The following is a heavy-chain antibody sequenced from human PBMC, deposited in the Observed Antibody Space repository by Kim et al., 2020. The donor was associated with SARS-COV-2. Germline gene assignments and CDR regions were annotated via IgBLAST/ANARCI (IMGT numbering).Heavy chain of an antibody. V-gene: IGHV4-39*01. CDR3: ARHRRWLQSDYFDY. J-gene: IGHJ4*02. Sequence: NPSLKRRVTISVDTSKNQFSLKLSSVTAADTAVYYCARHRRWLQSDYFDYWGQGTLVTVSS. D-gene: IGHD5-12*01.